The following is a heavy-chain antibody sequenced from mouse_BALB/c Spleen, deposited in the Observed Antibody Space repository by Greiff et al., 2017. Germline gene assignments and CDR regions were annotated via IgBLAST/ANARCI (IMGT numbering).Heavy chain of an antibody. CDR3: ARQSLYGSSLYAMDY. V-gene: IGHV5-12-2*01. CDR1: GFTFSSYT. J-gene: IGHJ4*01. D-gene: IGHD1-1*01. CDR2: ISNGGGST. Sequence: EVKLMESGGGLVQPGGSLKLSCAASGFTFSSYTMSWVRRTPEKRLEWVAYISNGGGSTYYPDTVKGRFTISRDNAKNTLYLQMSSLKSEDTAMYYCARQSLYGSSLYAMDYWGQGTSVTVSS.